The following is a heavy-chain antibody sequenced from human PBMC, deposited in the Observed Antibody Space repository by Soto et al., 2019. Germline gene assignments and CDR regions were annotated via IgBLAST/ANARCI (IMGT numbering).Heavy chain of an antibody. D-gene: IGHD3-22*01. V-gene: IGHV1-8*01. Sequence: ASVKVSCKASGYTFTSYDINWGRQAPGQGLEWMGWMNPNSGNTGYAQKFQGRVTMTRNTSISTAYMELSSLRSEDTAVYYCARDYHPSSGSITPNWFDPWGQGTLVAVFS. CDR2: MNPNSGNT. CDR1: GYTFTSYD. J-gene: IGHJ5*02. CDR3: ARDYHPSSGSITPNWFDP.